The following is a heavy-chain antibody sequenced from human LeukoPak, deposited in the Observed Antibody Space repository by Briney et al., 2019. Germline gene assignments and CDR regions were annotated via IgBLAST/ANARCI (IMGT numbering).Heavy chain of an antibody. J-gene: IGHJ4*02. V-gene: IGHV3-11*01. CDR1: GFTFSDYY. Sequence: GGSLRLSCAASGFTFSDYYMIWIRQLPGRELEWVSIISSGGDTIYYADSVRGRFSVSRDNARNSLFLQMNSLRVEDSAVYYCARAGYYDVFTGYFDWGQGTLVTVSS. CDR3: ARAGYYDVFTGYFD. CDR2: ISSGGDTI. D-gene: IGHD3-9*01.